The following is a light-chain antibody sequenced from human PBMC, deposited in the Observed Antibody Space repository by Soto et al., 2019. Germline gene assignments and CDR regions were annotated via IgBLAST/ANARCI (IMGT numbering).Light chain of an antibody. CDR1: QSIRRW. Sequence: DIQMTQSPSMLSASVGDRVTIACRASQSIRRWLAWYQQKPGKAPKLLIFDASTLESGVPSRFSGRGSETEFTLTISSLQPDHFATYYCKQYNSYSPATFGQGTKVEI. CDR3: KQYNSYSPAT. V-gene: IGKV1-5*01. CDR2: DAS. J-gene: IGKJ1*01.